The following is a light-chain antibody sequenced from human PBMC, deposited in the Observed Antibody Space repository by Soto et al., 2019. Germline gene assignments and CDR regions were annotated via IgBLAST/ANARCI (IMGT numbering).Light chain of an antibody. V-gene: IGKV3-20*01. Sequence: IGLTQSPGTLSLSPGERATLSCRASQSVRSSYLAWYQQKPGQAPRLLIHGTSIRAAGTPDRFSGSGSGTDFTLTISGLEPGDFAVYYCHHYQPFGRGTKVDI. J-gene: IGKJ1*01. CDR1: QSVRSSY. CDR3: HHYQP. CDR2: GTS.